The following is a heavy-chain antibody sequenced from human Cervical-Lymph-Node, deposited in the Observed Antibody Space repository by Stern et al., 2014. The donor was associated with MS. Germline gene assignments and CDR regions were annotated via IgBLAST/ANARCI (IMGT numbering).Heavy chain of an antibody. J-gene: IGHJ4*02. D-gene: IGHD3-10*01. V-gene: IGHV2-5*02. CDR3: AHTLITLGRGLPFDY. CDR2: IYWDDVK. Sequence: ESGPTLVKPTQTLTLTCTFSGFSLSTIGVGVGWIRQPPGQALEWLALIYWDDVKRSSPSLKSSLTITKDTSKNQVVLTMTHLDPVDTATYYFAHTLITLGRGLPFDYWGQGTLVTVSS. CDR1: GFSLSTIGVG.